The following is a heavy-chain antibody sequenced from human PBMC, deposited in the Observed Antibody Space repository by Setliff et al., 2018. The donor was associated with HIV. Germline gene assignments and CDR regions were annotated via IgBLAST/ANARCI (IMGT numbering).Heavy chain of an antibody. CDR3: ARDSGTNDHFLSPYYGALDF. Sequence: ASVKVSCKSSGYPFADHYLHWVRQAPGQGLQWMGWINPRSGVTKYAQNLQGRFIMTTDTTINTAYMQLERLTSDDTALYYCARDSGTNDHFLSPYYGALDFWGLGTLVTVSS. CDR1: GYPFADHY. D-gene: IGHD3-3*02. V-gene: IGHV1-2*02. J-gene: IGHJ4*02. CDR2: INPRSGVT.